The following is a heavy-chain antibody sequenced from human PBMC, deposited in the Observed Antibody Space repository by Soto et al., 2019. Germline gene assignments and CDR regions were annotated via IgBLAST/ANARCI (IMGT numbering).Heavy chain of an antibody. J-gene: IGHJ5*02. CDR1: GGSIISGGYY. V-gene: IGHV4-31*03. CDR2: IYYSGST. D-gene: IGHD4-17*01. Sequence: SETLSLTCTVSGGSIISGGYYWSWIRQHPGKGLEWIGYIYYSGSTYYNPSLKSRVTISVDTSKNQFSLKLSSVTAADTAVYYCARDRMTTRAIDPWGQGTLVTVSS. CDR3: ARDRMTTRAIDP.